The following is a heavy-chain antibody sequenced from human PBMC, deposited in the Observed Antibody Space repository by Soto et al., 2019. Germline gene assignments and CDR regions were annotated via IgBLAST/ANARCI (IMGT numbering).Heavy chain of an antibody. CDR3: ARAGGLGAVAVDY. V-gene: IGHV4-30-2*01. Sequence: QLQLQKSGSGLVKPSQTLSLTCAVSGGSISSGGYSWSWIRQPPGKGLEWIGYIYHSGSTYYNPYHKSRVTISVDRSKTQFSLKLSSVTAADTAVYYCARAGGLGAVAVDYWGQGTLVTVSS. D-gene: IGHD6-19*01. J-gene: IGHJ4*02. CDR1: GGSISSGGYS. CDR2: IYHSGST.